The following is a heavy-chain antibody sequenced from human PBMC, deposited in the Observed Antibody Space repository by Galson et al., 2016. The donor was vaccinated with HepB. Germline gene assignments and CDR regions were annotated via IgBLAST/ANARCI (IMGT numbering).Heavy chain of an antibody. CDR2: SRDKAHSYTT. J-gene: IGHJ4*02. V-gene: IGHV3-72*01. Sequence: SLRLSCAASGFTFSDHYMEWVRQAPGKGLEWVGRSRDKAHSYTTEYAASVKGRFAISRDESENSLYLQMNSLKTEDTAVYYCARDFYDGFCHYMDYWGQGTLVTVSS. CDR3: ARDFYDGFCHYMDY. CDR1: GFTFSDHY. D-gene: IGHD3/OR15-3a*01.